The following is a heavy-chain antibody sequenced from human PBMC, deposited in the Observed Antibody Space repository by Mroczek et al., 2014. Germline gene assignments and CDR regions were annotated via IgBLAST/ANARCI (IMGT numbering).Heavy chain of an antibody. CDR3: ATYIRQWLARGAFDI. CDR1: GYTFTSYY. D-gene: IGHD6-19*01. Sequence: SGAEVKKPGASVKVSCKASGYTFTSYYMHWVRQAPGQGLEWMGIINPSGGSTSYAQKFQGRVTMTRDTSTSTVYMELSSLRSEDTAVYYCATYIRQWLARGAFDIWGQGTMVTVSS. J-gene: IGHJ3*02. CDR2: INPSGGST. V-gene: IGHV1-46*03.